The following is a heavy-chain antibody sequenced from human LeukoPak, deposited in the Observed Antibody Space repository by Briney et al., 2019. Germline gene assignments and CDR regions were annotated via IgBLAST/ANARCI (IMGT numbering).Heavy chain of an antibody. CDR2: ISSSSSYI. CDR3: ARDKIDIVVVTAIYYYYYMDV. Sequence: PGGSLRLSCAASGLTFGTYSMNWVRQAPGKGLEWVSFISSSSSYIYYADSVKGRFTISRDNAKNSLYLQMNSLRAEDTAVYYCARDKIDIVVVTAIYYYYYMDVWGKGTTVTVSS. CDR1: GLTFGTYS. V-gene: IGHV3-21*01. J-gene: IGHJ6*03. D-gene: IGHD2-21*02.